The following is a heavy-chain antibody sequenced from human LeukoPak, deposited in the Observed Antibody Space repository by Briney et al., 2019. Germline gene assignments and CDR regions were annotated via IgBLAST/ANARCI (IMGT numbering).Heavy chain of an antibody. CDR2: IKQDGSEK. CDR3: ARQQLNAFDI. V-gene: IGHV3-7*01. Sequence: PGVSLRLSCVASGFTFSSYWMSWVRQAPGKGLEWVANIKQDGSEKYYVDSVKGRFTISRDNAKNSLDLQMNSLRAEDTAVYYCARQQLNAFDIWGQGTRVTVSS. CDR1: GFTFSSYW. D-gene: IGHD6-13*01. J-gene: IGHJ3*02.